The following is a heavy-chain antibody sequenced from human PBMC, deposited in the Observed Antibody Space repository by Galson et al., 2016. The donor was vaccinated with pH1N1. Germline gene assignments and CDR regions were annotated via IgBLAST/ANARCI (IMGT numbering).Heavy chain of an antibody. Sequence: ETLSLTCTVSGGSISSGSYYWNWIRQPPGKGLEWIGEVNPSGSTIYNPSLNSRVIISADTSRNQFSLKLTSVTAADTAVYFCARVDFGGKLGDWGQGTQVTVSS. CDR3: ARVDFGGKLGD. J-gene: IGHJ4*02. CDR1: GGSISSGSYY. V-gene: IGHV4-39*01. CDR2: VNPSGST. D-gene: IGHD3-10*01.